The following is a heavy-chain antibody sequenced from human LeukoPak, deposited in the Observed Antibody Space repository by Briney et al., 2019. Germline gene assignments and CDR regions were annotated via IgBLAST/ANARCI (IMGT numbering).Heavy chain of an antibody. CDR2: ISAYNGNT. D-gene: IGHD6-19*01. J-gene: IGHJ4*02. V-gene: IGHV1-18*01. CDR3: ARAVGSGWSSYFDY. CDR1: GYTFTSYG. Sequence: ASVKVSCKASGYTFTSYGIIWVRQAPGQGLEWMGWISAYNGNTNYAQKLQGRVTMTTDTSTSTAYMELRSLRSDDTAVYYCARAVGSGWSSYFDYWGQGTLVAVSS.